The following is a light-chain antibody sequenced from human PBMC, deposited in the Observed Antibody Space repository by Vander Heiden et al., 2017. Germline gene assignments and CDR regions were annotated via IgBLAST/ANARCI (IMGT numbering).Light chain of an antibody. V-gene: IGKV1-8*01. Sequence: AIRMTQSPSSLSASTGDRVTITCRASQGISSYLAWYQQKPGKAPKLLIYAASTLQSGVPSRFSGSGSGTDFTLTISCLQSEDIATYYCQQYYSYPLTFGQGTKVEIK. CDR3: QQYYSYPLT. CDR1: QGISSY. J-gene: IGKJ1*01. CDR2: AAS.